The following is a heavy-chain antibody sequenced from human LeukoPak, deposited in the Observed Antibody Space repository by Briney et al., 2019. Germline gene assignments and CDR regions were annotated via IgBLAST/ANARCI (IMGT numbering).Heavy chain of an antibody. D-gene: IGHD3-22*01. V-gene: IGHV3-21*01. J-gene: IGHJ4*02. CDR1: GFTFSSYS. CDR2: ISSSCSYI. CDR3: AREKNYYDSSGYPYYFDS. Sequence: GGSLRLSCAASGFTFSSYSMNWVRQAPGKGLESVSSISSSCSYIYYADSVKGRFTISRDNPKNSLYLPMNSLRAEDTAVYYCAREKNYYDSSGYPYYFDSWGQGTLVTVSS.